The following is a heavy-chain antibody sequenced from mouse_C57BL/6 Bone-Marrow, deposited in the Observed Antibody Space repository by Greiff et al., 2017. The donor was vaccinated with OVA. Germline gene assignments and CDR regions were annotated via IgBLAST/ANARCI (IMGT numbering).Heavy chain of an antibody. J-gene: IGHJ3*01. D-gene: IGHD3-1*01. Sequence: QVQLKQSGAELARPGASVKLSCKASGYTFTSYGISWVKQRTGQGLEWIGEIYPRSGNTYYNEKFKGKATLTADKSSSTAYMELRSLTSEDSAVYFCAEFGAYWGQGTLVTVSA. CDR2: IYPRSGNT. V-gene: IGHV1-81*01. CDR3: AEFGAY. CDR1: GYTFTSYG.